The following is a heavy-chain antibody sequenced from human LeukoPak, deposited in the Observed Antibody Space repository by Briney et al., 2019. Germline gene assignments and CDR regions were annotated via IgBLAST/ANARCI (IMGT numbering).Heavy chain of an antibody. V-gene: IGHV4-31*03. CDR3: ARESIVVVPAATGGDYYYYYMDA. CDR1: GGSISSGGYY. CDR2: SYYSGST. D-gene: IGHD2-2*01. J-gene: IGHJ6*03. Sequence: SETLSLTCTVSGGSISSGGYYRSWIRQHPGKGLEWIGYSYYSGSTYYNPSLKSRVTISVDTSKNQFSLKLSSVTAADTAVYYCARESIVVVPAATGGDYYYYYMDAWGKGTTVTVSS.